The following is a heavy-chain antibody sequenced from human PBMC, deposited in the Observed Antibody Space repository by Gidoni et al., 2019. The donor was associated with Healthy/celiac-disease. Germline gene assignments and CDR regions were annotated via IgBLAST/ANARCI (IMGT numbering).Heavy chain of an antibody. Sequence: QVQLQQSGPGLVKPSQTLSLTCAISGDSVSSNSAPWNWIRQSPSRGLEWLGRTYYRSKWYNDYAVSVKSRITINPDTSKNQFSLQLNSVTPEDTAVYYCARTIVVVPAARSWFDPWGQGTLVTVSS. V-gene: IGHV6-1*01. CDR3: ARTIVVVPAARSWFDP. CDR1: GDSVSSNSAP. D-gene: IGHD2-2*01. CDR2: TYYRSKWYN. J-gene: IGHJ5*02.